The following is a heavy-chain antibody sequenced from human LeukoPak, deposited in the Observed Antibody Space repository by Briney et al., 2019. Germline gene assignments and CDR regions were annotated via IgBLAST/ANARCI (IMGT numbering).Heavy chain of an antibody. CDR2: IYYSGTT. V-gene: IGHV4-59*01. D-gene: IGHD3-10*01. Sequence: PSETLSLTCTVSSGSIGTYYWSWIRQSPGKGLEWIGYIYYSGTTNYNPSLKSRVTISVDTSKNQFSLNLSSVTAADTAVYYCARNSITRGWLDPWGQGTLVTVSS. J-gene: IGHJ5*02. CDR3: ARNSITRGWLDP. CDR1: SGSIGTYY.